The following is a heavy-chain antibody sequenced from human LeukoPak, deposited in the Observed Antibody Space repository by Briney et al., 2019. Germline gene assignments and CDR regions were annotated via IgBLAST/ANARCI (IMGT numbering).Heavy chain of an antibody. V-gene: IGHV1-3*01. CDR3: ARASPGIAAALGH. CDR2: INAGNGNT. CDR1: GYTFTIYA. J-gene: IGHJ1*01. D-gene: IGHD6-13*01. Sequence: ASVKVSFKASGYTFTIYAMHWVRQAPGQRLEWMGWINAGNGNTKYSQKFQGRVTITRDTSASTAYMELSSLRSEDTAVYYCARASPGIAAALGHWGQGTLVTVSS.